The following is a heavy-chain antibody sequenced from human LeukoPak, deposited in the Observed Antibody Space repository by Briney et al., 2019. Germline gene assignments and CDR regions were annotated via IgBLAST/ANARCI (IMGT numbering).Heavy chain of an antibody. CDR1: GYSISSGYY. D-gene: IGHD3-22*01. CDR2: INHSGST. J-gene: IGHJ4*02. V-gene: IGHV4-38-2*01. Sequence: SETLSLTCAVSGYSISSGYYWGWIRQPPGKGLEWIGSINHSGSTYYNPSLKSRVTISVDTSKNQFSLKLSSVTAADTAVYYCARRTYDYDSSGLYYFDYSGQGTLATVSP. CDR3: ARRTYDYDSSGLYYFDY.